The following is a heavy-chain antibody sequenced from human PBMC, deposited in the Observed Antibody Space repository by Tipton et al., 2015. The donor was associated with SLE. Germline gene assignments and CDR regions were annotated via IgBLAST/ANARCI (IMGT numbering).Heavy chain of an antibody. CDR3: ARLSRHQAGKDAFDI. D-gene: IGHD6-19*01. CDR2: INHSGST. CDR1: GGSFSGYY. V-gene: IGHV4-34*01. Sequence: TLSLTCAVYGGSFSGYYWSWIRQPPGKGLEWIGEINHSGSTNYNSSLKSRVTISGDTSKNQFSLRLSSVTAADTAVYYCARLSRHQAGKDAFDIWGQGTMVTVSS. J-gene: IGHJ3*02.